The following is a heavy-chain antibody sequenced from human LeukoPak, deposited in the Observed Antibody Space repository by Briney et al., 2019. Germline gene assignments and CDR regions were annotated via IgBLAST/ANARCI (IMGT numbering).Heavy chain of an antibody. V-gene: IGHV3-21*01. J-gene: IGHJ4*02. D-gene: IGHD3-3*01. CDR2: ISSSSSYI. CDR1: GFTFSSYS. Sequence: PGGSLRLSCVASGFTFSSYSMNWVRQAPGKGLEWVSSISSSSSYIYYADSVKGRFTISRDNAKNSLYLQMNSLRAEDTAVYYCARDPTHPTYYDFWSGQDGGYYFDYWGQGTLVTVSS. CDR3: ARDPTHPTYYDFWSGQDGGYYFDY.